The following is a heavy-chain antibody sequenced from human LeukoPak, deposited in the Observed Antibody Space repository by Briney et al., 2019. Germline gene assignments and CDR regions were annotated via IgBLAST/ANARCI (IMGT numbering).Heavy chain of an antibody. CDR2: IYDRESI. V-gene: IGHV4-59*08. D-gene: IGHD3-9*01. Sequence: SETLSLTCTVSGGSINSYYWSWIRQSPGKGLEWIGYIYDRESINYNPSLESRVTISVDTSKNQFSLKLSSVTAADTAVYYCARVTYYDILTGEEGFDYWGQGTLVTVSS. CDR3: ARVTYYDILTGEEGFDY. CDR1: GGSINSYY. J-gene: IGHJ4*02.